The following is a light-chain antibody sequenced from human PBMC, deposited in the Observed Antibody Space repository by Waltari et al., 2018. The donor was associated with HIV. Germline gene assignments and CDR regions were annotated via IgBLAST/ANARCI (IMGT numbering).Light chain of an antibody. J-gene: IGLJ2*01. Sequence: QSALTQPPSVSGLPGQSITISCTGTTSDVGGYAFVPWFQQHPGNAPYLLIYDVTSRPSGTSDRFSGSKSGATASLTISGLQAEDEADYYCSSYATNTTVIFGGGTKVTVL. CDR1: TSDVGGYAF. CDR2: DVT. V-gene: IGLV2-14*03. CDR3: SSYATNTTVI.